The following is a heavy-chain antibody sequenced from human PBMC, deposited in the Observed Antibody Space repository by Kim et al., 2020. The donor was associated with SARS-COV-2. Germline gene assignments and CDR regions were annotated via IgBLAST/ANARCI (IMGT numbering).Heavy chain of an antibody. Sequence: GGSLGLSCAASGFTFSSYGMHWVRQAPGKGLEWVAVISYDGSNKYYADSVKGRFTISRDNSKNTLYLQMNSLRAEDTAVYYCAKSLAAAGTDYGMDVWGQGTTVTVSS. V-gene: IGHV3-30*18. CDR3: AKSLAAAGTDYGMDV. J-gene: IGHJ6*02. CDR1: GFTFSSYG. CDR2: ISYDGSNK. D-gene: IGHD6-13*01.